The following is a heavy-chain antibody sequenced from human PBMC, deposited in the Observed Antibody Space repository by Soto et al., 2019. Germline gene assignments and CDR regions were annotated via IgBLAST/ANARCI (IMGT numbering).Heavy chain of an antibody. Sequence: SETLSLTCNVSGVSMFIIDRYWGWVRQRPGKGLEWLASISYTGSTSYNPSLRSRVTISIDTSNNRFYLRLNSVTSMDSSVYFSATIPRPLRNRYQSANWFDPWGQGGVVTVAT. CDR2: ISYTGST. CDR1: GVSMFIIDRY. D-gene: IGHD2-2*01. CDR3: ATIPRPLRNRYQSANWFDP. J-gene: IGHJ5*02. V-gene: IGHV4-39*01.